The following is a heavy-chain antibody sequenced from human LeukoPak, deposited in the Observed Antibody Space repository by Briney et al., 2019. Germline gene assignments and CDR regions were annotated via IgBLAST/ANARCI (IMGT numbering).Heavy chain of an antibody. V-gene: IGHV4-61*02. J-gene: IGHJ5*02. Sequence: NPSQTLSLTCTVSGGSISSGSYYWSWIRQPAEKGLEWIGRIYTSGSTNYNPSLKSRVTISLDTSKNQFSLKLSSVTAADTAVYYCARERAYYDILPRWFDPWGQGTLVTVSS. CDR3: ARERAYYDILPRWFDP. D-gene: IGHD3-9*01. CDR2: IYTSGST. CDR1: GGSISSGSYY.